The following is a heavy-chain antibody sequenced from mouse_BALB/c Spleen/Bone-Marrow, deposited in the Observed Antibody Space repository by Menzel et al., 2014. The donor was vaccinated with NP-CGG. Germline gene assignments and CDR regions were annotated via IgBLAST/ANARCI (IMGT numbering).Heavy chain of an antibody. CDR2: IYPGDGDT. CDR3: ARFSTVYYFDY. J-gene: IGHJ2*01. D-gene: IGHD4-1*02. Sequence: VQLQQSGPEPVKPGASVKISCKASGYAFSSSWMNWVKQRPGQGLEWIGRIYPGDGDTNYNGKFKGKATLTADKSSSTAYMQLSSLTSVDSAVYFCARFSTVYYFDYWGQGTTLTVSS. CDR1: GYAFSSSW. V-gene: IGHV1-82*01.